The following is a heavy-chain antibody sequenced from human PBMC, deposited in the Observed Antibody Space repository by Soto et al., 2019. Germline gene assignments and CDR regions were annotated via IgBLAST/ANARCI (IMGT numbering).Heavy chain of an antibody. CDR3: AARGDGHTTVHY. CDR1: GGSISSSNW. D-gene: IGHD3-3*01. J-gene: IGHJ4*02. CDR2: SYHSGST. Sequence: PSETLSLTCAVSGGSISSSNWWTWVRQPPGKGLEWIVESYHSGSTSYNPSLKSRVTISVDKSKNQFSLRLNSVTAADTAVYYCAARGDGHTTVHYWGQGTLVTVSS. V-gene: IGHV4-4*02.